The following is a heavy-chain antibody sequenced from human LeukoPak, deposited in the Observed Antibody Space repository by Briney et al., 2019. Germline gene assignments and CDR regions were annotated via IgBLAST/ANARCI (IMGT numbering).Heavy chain of an antibody. V-gene: IGHV1-2*02. J-gene: IGHJ4*02. CDR2: INPNSGGT. D-gene: IGHD6-13*01. CDR1: GYTFTGYY. Sequence: ASVKVSCKASGYTFTGYYMHWVRQAPGQGLEWMGWINPNSGGTNYAQKLQGRVTMTTDTSTSTAYMELRSLRSDDTAVYYCARESSSSWSLDYWGQGTLVTVSS. CDR3: ARESSSSWSLDY.